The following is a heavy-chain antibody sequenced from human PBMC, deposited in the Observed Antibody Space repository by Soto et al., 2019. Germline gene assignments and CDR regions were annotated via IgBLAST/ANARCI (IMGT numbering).Heavy chain of an antibody. CDR2: IYYSGST. CDR1: GGSISSYS. Sequence: ASETLSLTCTVSGGSISSYSWSWIRQPPGKGLEYIGYIYYSGSTIYNPSLKSRVTISVDTSKNQFSLKLSSVTAADTAVYYCARVQYSYVYYFDYWGQGPLVTVSS. CDR3: ARVQYSYVYYFDY. V-gene: IGHV4-59*01. D-gene: IGHD5-18*01. J-gene: IGHJ4*02.